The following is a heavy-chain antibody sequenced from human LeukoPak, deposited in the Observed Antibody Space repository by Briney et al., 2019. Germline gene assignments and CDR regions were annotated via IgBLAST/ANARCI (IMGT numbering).Heavy chain of an antibody. Sequence: SDTLSLPCTVSGHSISSSSYYWGWSRQPPGRGLEWVGSIHYSGSTYYNPSCKSRDTICDDTSNSQLGPKLSSVTAADPSVQCRASQGIAAAGTAFDYWGEGTQVTVSP. J-gene: IGHJ4*02. D-gene: IGHD6-13*01. V-gene: IGHV4-39*01. CDR3: ASQGIAAAGTAFDY. CDR1: GHSISSSSYY. CDR2: IHYSGST.